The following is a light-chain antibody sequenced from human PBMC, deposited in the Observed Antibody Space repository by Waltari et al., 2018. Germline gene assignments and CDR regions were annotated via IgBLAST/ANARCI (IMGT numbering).Light chain of an antibody. CDR2: VAS. J-gene: IGKJ2*01. Sequence: IQLTQSPSSLSASLVVRVTITCRASQNIDIYLNWYQQRPGKAPNVLISVASNLRSGVPSRFSCSGSGTVFTLTINNLQPEDFATYYCQQSYSIATFGQGTKLEMK. CDR1: QNIDIY. CDR3: QQSYSIAT. V-gene: IGKV1-39*01.